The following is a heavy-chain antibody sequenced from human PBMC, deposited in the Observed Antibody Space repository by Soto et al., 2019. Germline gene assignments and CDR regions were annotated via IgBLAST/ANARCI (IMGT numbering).Heavy chain of an antibody. D-gene: IGHD2-15*01. CDR2: ISYDGSHK. CDR3: AKDGAPRYCGRSSCHPAGAY. Sequence: QVQLVESGGGVVQPGRSLRLSCAGSGFNFSTYGLHWVRQAPGKGLEWVAVISYDGSHKYYADSVKGRFTISRDNSNNMLYLQMDSLRAEYMAVYYCAKDGAPRYCGRSSCHPAGAYWGQGTLVTVSS. V-gene: IGHV3-30*18. J-gene: IGHJ4*02. CDR1: GFNFSTYG.